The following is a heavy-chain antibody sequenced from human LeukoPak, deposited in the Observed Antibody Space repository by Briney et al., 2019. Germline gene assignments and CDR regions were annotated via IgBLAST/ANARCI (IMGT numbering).Heavy chain of an antibody. CDR2: IYYSGST. D-gene: IGHD3-22*01. CDR3: ESVGDSGGYNTSYYSMAV. J-gene: IGHJ6*03. CDR1: GGSISSSSYY. Sequence: PSETLSLTCTVSGGSISSSSYYWGWIRQPPGKGLEWIGSIYYSGSTYSNPSLKSRVTISVDTSKNQFSLKLSSVTAAEPDEYYCESVGDSGGYNTSYYSMAVWGKGTPVTVSS. V-gene: IGHV4-39*07.